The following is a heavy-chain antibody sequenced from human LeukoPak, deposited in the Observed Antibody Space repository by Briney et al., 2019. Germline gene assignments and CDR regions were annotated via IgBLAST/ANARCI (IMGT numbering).Heavy chain of an antibody. CDR3: AKVRIAAAGSRSFDY. Sequence: GGSLRLSCAASGFIFSSYAMSWVRQAPGKGLEWVSAISGSGGSTYYADSVKGRLTISRDNSKNTLYLQMNSLRAEDTAVYYCAKVRIAAAGSRSFDYWGQGTLVTVSS. D-gene: IGHD6-13*01. CDR1: GFIFSSYA. V-gene: IGHV3-23*01. J-gene: IGHJ4*02. CDR2: ISGSGGST.